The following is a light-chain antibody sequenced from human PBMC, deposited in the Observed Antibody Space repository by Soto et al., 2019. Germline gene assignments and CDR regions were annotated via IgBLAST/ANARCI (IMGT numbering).Light chain of an antibody. CDR1: SSDVGGYNY. Sequence: QSALTQPPSASGSPGQSVTISCTGTSSDVGGYNYVSWYQQHPGKAPKLMIYEVSKRPSGVSNRFSGSKSGSTASLTISGLQAEDEADYYCNSYTTSTTLIFGGGTKLTVL. CDR3: NSYTTSTTLI. CDR2: EVS. V-gene: IGLV2-14*01. J-gene: IGLJ2*01.